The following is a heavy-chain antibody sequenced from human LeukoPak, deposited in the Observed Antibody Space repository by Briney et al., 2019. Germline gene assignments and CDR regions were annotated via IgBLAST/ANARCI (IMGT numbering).Heavy chain of an antibody. CDR3: ARAQYSYGLSTSHKNYYYYGMDV. CDR2: ISGSGGST. Sequence: PGGSLRLSCAASGFTFSSYAMSWVRQAPGKGLEWVSAISGSGGSTYYADSVKGRFTISRDNSKNTLYLQMNSLRAEDTAVYYCARAQYSYGLSTSHKNYYYYGMDVWGQGTTVTVSS. D-gene: IGHD5-18*01. CDR1: GFTFSSYA. V-gene: IGHV3-23*01. J-gene: IGHJ6*02.